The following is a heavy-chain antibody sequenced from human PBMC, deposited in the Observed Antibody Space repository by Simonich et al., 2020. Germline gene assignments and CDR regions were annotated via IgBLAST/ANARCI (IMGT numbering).Heavy chain of an antibody. D-gene: IGHD1-1*01. CDR1: GYTFTGYG. J-gene: IGHJ3*02. CDR2: IRAYKCNT. Sequence: QVQLVQSGAEVKKPGDSVNVSFKASGYTFTGYGISCGRQTPWQGLEWMGWIRAYKCNTNYAQKLQGRVTMNTDTSTRTAYMELRSLRSDDTAVYYCARSTTGTTALDIWGQGTMVTVSS. V-gene: IGHV1-18*01. CDR3: ARSTTGTTALDI.